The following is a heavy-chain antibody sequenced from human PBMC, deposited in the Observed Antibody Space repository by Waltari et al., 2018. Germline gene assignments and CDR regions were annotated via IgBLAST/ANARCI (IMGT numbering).Heavy chain of an antibody. CDR1: GGSFSGYY. Sequence: QVQLQQWGAGLLKPSETLSLTCAVYGGSFSGYYWSWIRQPPGKGLEWIGEINHSGSTNDNPSLKSRVTISVDTSKNQFSLKLSSVTAADTAVYYCAGSMVRGGYYYMDVWGKGTTVTVSS. CDR2: INHSGST. CDR3: AGSMVRGGYYYMDV. V-gene: IGHV4-34*01. J-gene: IGHJ6*03. D-gene: IGHD3-10*01.